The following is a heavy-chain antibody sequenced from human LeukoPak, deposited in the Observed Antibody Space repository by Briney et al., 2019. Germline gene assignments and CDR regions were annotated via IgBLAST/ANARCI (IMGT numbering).Heavy chain of an antibody. V-gene: IGHV3-9*01. CDR1: GFTFDDYA. CDR3: AKPIMATVTTLGLYFDY. CDR2: ISWNSGSI. Sequence: GGSLRLSCAASGFTFDDYAMHWVRQAPGKGLEWVSGISWNSGSIGYADSVKGRFTISRDNAKNSLYLQMNSLRAEDTAVYYCAKPIMATVTTLGLYFDYWGQGALVTVSS. J-gene: IGHJ4*02. D-gene: IGHD4-17*01.